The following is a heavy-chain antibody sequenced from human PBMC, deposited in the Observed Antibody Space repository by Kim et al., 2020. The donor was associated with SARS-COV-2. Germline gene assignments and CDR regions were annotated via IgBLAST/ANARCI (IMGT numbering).Heavy chain of an antibody. D-gene: IGHD3-22*01. V-gene: IGHV3-23*01. J-gene: IGHJ4*02. Sequence: GGSLRLSCAASGFTFSSYAMSWVRQAPGKGLEWVSLISGSGGSTYYADSVKGWFTISRDNSKNTLYLQMNSLRAEDTAVYYCAKRGRGADYYDSSGYYYDYWGQGTLVTVSS. CDR1: GFTFSSYA. CDR3: AKRGRGADYYDSSGYYYDY. CDR2: ISGSGGST.